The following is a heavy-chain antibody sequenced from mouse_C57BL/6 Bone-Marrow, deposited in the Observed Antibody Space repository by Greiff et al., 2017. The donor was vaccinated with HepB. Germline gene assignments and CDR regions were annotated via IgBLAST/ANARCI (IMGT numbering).Heavy chain of an antibody. CDR2: INPSTGGT. CDR1: GYSFTGYY. Sequence: VQLKQSGPELVKPGASVKISCKASGYSFTGYYMNWVKQSPEKSLEWIGEINPSTGGTTYNQKFKAKATLTVDKSSSTAYMQLKSLTSEDSAVYYCAREGGEGYAMDYWGQGTSVTVSS. J-gene: IGHJ4*01. CDR3: AREGGEGYAMDY. V-gene: IGHV1-42*01.